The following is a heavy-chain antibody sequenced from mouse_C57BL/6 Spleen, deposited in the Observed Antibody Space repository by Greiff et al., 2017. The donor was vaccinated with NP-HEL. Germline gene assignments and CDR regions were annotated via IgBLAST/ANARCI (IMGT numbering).Heavy chain of an antibody. CDR3: ARRCDGYLCY. J-gene: IGHJ2*01. V-gene: IGHV1-50*01. Sequence: VQLQQSGAELVKPGASVKLSCKASGYTFTSYWMQWVKQRPGQGLEWIGEIDPSDSYTNYNQKFKGKATLTVDTSSSTAYMQLSSLTSEDSAVYYCARRCDGYLCYWGQGTTLTVSS. D-gene: IGHD2-3*01. CDR1: GYTFTSYW. CDR2: IDPSDSYT.